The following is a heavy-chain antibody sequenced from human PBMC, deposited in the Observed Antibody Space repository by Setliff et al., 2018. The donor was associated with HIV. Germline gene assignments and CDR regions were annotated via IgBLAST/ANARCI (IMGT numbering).Heavy chain of an antibody. V-gene: IGHV3-23*01. CDR2: ISGSGEST. CDR1: GFTFSYHA. Sequence: GSLRLSCAASGFTFSYHAMTWVRQAPGKGLEWVAGISGSGESTYYAESVKGRFIISRDNSKDTLSLQMNNVRAEDTAFYYCAKDYTATFWEYNWFDLWGQGTLVTVSS. CDR3: AKDYTATFWEYNWFDL. D-gene: IGHD1-26*01. J-gene: IGHJ5*02.